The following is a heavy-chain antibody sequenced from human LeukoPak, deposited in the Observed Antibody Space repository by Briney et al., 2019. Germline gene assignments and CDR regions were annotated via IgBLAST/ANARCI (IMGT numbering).Heavy chain of an antibody. J-gene: IGHJ4*02. Sequence: GGSLRLSCAASGFTFSSYAMSWVRQAPGKGLKWVSAISGSGGSTYYADSVKGRFTISRDNSKNTLYPQMNSLRAEDTAVYYCAKERDYYDSSGYCDYWGQGTLVTVSS. CDR1: GFTFSSYA. CDR2: ISGSGGST. V-gene: IGHV3-23*01. CDR3: AKERDYYDSSGYCDY. D-gene: IGHD3-22*01.